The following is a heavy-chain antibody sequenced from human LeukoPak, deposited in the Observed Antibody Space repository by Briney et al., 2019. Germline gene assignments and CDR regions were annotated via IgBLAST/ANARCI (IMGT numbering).Heavy chain of an antibody. V-gene: IGHV3-23*01. CDR3: AKYPGAAVAGDFDY. CDR2: ISGSGGST. Sequence: GGSLRLSCAASGFTFSSYAMSWVRQAPGKGLEWVSAISGSGGSTYYADSVKGRFTISRDNSKNTLYLQMNSLRAEGTAVYYCAKYPGAAVAGDFDYWGQGTLVTVSS. J-gene: IGHJ4*02. D-gene: IGHD6-19*01. CDR1: GFTFSSYA.